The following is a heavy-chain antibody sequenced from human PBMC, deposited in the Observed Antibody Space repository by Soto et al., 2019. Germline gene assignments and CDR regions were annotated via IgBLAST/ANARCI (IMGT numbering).Heavy chain of an antibody. CDR3: ATFYDYVWGSYRYTSDY. CDR1: GFTFSSYS. Sequence: ESGGGLVQPGGSLRLSCAASGFTFSSYSMNWVRQAPGKGLEWGSYISSSSSTIYYADSVKGRFTISRDNAKNSLYLQMNSLRDEDTAVYYCATFYDYVWGSYRYTSDYWGQGTLVTVSS. V-gene: IGHV3-48*02. CDR2: ISSSSSTI. D-gene: IGHD3-16*02. J-gene: IGHJ4*02.